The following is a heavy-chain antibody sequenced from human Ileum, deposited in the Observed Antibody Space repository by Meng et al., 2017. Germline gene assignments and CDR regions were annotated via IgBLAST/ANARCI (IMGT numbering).Heavy chain of an antibody. Sequence: PELCAHSVSLSRTCAVSSGSIRSNTYWSWVRQPPGKGLEWIGQISHSGSAYYNPSLKSRVTMSVDKSKSQFSLMLTSVTAADTAIYYCARHGGYSQDFWGQGTLVTVSS. D-gene: IGHD4-23*01. CDR3: ARHGGYSQDF. J-gene: IGHJ4*02. CDR2: ISHSGSA. CDR1: SGSIRSNTY. V-gene: IGHV4-4*02.